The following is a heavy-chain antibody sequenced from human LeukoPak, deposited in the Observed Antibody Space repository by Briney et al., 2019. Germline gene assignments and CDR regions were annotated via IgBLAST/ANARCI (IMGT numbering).Heavy chain of an antibody. CDR1: GGSFGGYY. CDR2: INHSGST. V-gene: IGHV4-34*01. D-gene: IGHD6-13*01. Sequence: PSETLSLTCAVYGGSFGGYYWSWIRQPPGKGLEWIGEINHSGSTNYNPSLKSRVTISVDTSKNQFSLKLSSVTAADTAVYYCARGRSIAAAGTVDYWGQGTLVTVSS. CDR3: ARGRSIAAAGTVDY. J-gene: IGHJ4*02.